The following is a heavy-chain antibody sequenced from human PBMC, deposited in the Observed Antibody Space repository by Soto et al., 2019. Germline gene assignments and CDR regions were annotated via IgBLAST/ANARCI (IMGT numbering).Heavy chain of an antibody. J-gene: IGHJ4*02. D-gene: IGHD5-12*01. Sequence: EVQLVESGGGLVQPGRSLRLSCAASGFTFDDYAMHWVRQAPGKGLEWVSGISWNSGSIGYADSVKGRFTISRDNAKNSLYLQMNSLRAEDTASYYCAKDEGYSGYDYFDYWGQGTLVTVSS. CDR1: GFTFDDYA. CDR2: ISWNSGSI. V-gene: IGHV3-9*01. CDR3: AKDEGYSGYDYFDY.